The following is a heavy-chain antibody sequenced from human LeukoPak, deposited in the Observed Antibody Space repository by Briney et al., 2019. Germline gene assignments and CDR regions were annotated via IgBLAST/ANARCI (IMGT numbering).Heavy chain of an antibody. CDR1: GGSFSGYY. CDR2: INHSGST. CDR3: ARYRQLSYYYYGMDV. J-gene: IGHJ6*02. D-gene: IGHD6-13*01. Sequence: PSETLSLTCAVYGGSFSGYYWSWIRQPLGKGLEWIGEINHSGSTNYNPSLKSRVTISVDTSKNQFSLKLSSVTAADTAVYYCARYRQLSYYYYGMDVWGQGTTVTVSS. V-gene: IGHV4-34*01.